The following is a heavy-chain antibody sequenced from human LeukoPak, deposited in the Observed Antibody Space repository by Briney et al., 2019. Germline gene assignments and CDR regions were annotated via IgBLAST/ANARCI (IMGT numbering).Heavy chain of an antibody. CDR3: ASSLGYCSSTSCSWYAFDI. CDR1: GYTFTSYA. Sequence: WASVKVSCKASGYTFTSYAMHWVRQAPGQRLEWMGWINAGNGNTKYSQKFQGRVTITRDTSASTAYMELSSLRSEDTAVYYCASSLGYCSSTSCSWYAFDIWGQGTMVTVSS. D-gene: IGHD2-2*01. J-gene: IGHJ3*02. V-gene: IGHV1-3*01. CDR2: INAGNGNT.